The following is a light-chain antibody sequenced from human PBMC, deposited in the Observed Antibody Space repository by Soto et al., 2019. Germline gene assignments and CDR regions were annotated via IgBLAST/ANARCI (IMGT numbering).Light chain of an antibody. J-gene: IGLJ1*01. CDR2: EVS. CDR3: SSYTSSSTYV. Sequence: QSVLTQPASVSGSPGQSITISCTGTSSDVGGYNYVSWYQQHPGKAPKLMIYEVSNRPSGVSNRFSGSKSGNTASLTISWLQAEDEADYYCSSYTSSSTYVFXTGTKLTVL. CDR1: SSDVGGYNY. V-gene: IGLV2-14*01.